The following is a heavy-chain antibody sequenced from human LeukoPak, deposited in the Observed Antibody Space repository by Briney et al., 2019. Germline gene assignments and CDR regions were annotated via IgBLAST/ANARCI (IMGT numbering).Heavy chain of an antibody. CDR2: IYYSGST. D-gene: IGHD2-2*01. J-gene: IGHJ5*02. Sequence: SETLSLTCTVSGGSISSGGYYWSWIRQHPGKGLERIGYIYYSGSTYYNPSLKSRVTISVDTSKNQFSLKLSSVTAADTAVYYCARIVVPAATNWFGPWGQGTLVTVSS. CDR3: ARIVVPAATNWFGP. V-gene: IGHV4-31*03. CDR1: GGSISSGGYY.